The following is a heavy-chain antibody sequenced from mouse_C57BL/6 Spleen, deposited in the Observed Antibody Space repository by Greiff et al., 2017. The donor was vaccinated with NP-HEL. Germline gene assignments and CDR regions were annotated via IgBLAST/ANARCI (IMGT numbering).Heavy chain of an antibody. CDR1: GFTFSDYG. Sequence: EVNLVESGGGLVKPGGSLKLSCAASGFTFSDYGMHWVRQAPEKGLEWVAYISSGSSTIYYADTVKGRFTISRDNAKNTLFLQMTSLRSEDTAMYYCARFPPYGNDAMDYWGQGTSVTGSS. J-gene: IGHJ4*01. V-gene: IGHV5-17*01. D-gene: IGHD2-1*01. CDR2: ISSGSSTI. CDR3: ARFPPYGNDAMDY.